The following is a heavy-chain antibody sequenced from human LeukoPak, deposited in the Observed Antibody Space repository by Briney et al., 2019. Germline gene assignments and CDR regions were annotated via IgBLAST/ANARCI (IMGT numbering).Heavy chain of an antibody. CDR2: IRASGAST. CDR3: AKDREPGIAAAGTVSDY. D-gene: IGHD6-13*01. V-gene: IGHV3-23*01. J-gene: IGHJ4*02. CDR1: GFIFNNYA. Sequence: GGSLRLSCAASGFIFNNYAMSWVRQAPGKGLEWVSAIRASGASTYYADSVKGRFTISRDSSKNTLYLQMNSLRAEDTAIYYCAKDREPGIAAAGTVSDYWGQGTLVTVSS.